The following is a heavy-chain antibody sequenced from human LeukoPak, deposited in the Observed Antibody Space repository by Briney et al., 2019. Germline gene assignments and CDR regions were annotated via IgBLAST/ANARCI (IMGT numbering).Heavy chain of an antibody. J-gene: IGHJ4*02. Sequence: GGSLRLSCAASGFTFNIYWMSWVRQAPGKGLEWVANIKSDGSEKYYVDSVRGRFTTSRDNANNSLFLQMHSLRAEDTAVYYCASPFLNSLWGQGTLVTVSS. D-gene: IGHD1-1*01. CDR3: ASPFLNSL. CDR2: IKSDGSEK. V-gene: IGHV3-7*01. CDR1: GFTFNIYW.